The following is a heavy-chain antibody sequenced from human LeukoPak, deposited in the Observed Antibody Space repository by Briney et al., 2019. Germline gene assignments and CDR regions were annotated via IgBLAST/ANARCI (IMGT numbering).Heavy chain of an antibody. J-gene: IGHJ1*01. V-gene: IGHV1-18*01. CDR3: ARDLSYCSSTSCYPSPEYFQH. D-gene: IGHD2-2*01. CDR2: ISAYNGNT. Sequence: ASVKVSCKASGYTFTSYGISWVRQAPGQGLEWMGWISAYNGNTNYAQKLQGRVTMTTDTSTSTAYMELRSLRSDDTAVCYCARDLSYCSSTSCYPSPEYFQHWGQGTLVTVSS. CDR1: GYTFTSYG.